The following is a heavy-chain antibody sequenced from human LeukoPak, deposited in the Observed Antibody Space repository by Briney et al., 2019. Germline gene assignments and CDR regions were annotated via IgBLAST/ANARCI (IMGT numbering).Heavy chain of an antibody. Sequence: GGSLRLSCAASGFTFSSYAMSWVRQAPGKGLEWVSAISGCGGSTYYADSVKGRFTISRDNSKNTLYLQMNSLRAEDTAVYYCAKVLYYYDSSGYYYFDYWGQGTLVTVSS. CDR1: GFTFSSYA. J-gene: IGHJ4*02. D-gene: IGHD3-22*01. V-gene: IGHV3-23*01. CDR3: AKVLYYYDSSGYYYFDY. CDR2: ISGCGGST.